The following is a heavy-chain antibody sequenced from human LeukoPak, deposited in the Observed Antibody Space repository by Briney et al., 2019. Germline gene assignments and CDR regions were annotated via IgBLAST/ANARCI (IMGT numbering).Heavy chain of an antibody. CDR1: GGSISSYY. Sequence: PSETLSLTCSVSGGSISSYYWSWIRQPPGKGLEWIGYTYYSGSTNYNPSLKSRVTISVDTSKNQFSLKLSSVTAADTAVYYCARDAGAGGYFDYWGQGTLVTVSS. V-gene: IGHV4-59*01. D-gene: IGHD3-16*01. CDR3: ARDAGAGGYFDY. J-gene: IGHJ4*02. CDR2: TYYSGST.